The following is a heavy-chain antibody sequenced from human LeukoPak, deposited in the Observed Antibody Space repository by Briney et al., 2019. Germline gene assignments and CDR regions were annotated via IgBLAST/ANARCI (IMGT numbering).Heavy chain of an antibody. J-gene: IGHJ1*01. D-gene: IGHD1-26*01. CDR2: ISSNGGST. CDR3: VNAIVGATGAEYFQH. V-gene: IGHV3-64D*06. Sequence: GGSLRLSCSASGFTFSSYAMHWVRQAPGKGLEYVSAISSNGGSTYYADSVKGRFTISRDNSKNTLYLQMSSLRAEDTAVCYCVNAIVGATGAEYFQHWGQGTLVTVSS. CDR1: GFTFSSYA.